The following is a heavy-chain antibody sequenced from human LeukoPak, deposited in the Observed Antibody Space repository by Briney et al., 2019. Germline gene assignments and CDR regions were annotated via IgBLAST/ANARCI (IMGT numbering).Heavy chain of an antibody. Sequence: GGSLRLSCAASGFTFSSYAMHWVRQAPGKGLEWVAVISHDGSNKYYADSVKGRFTIPRDNSKNTLYLQMNSLRDEDTAVYYCARDPGSSWSWGWFDPWGQGTLVTVSS. CDR2: ISHDGSNK. D-gene: IGHD6-13*01. CDR3: ARDPGSSWSWGWFDP. J-gene: IGHJ5*02. V-gene: IGHV3-30-3*01. CDR1: GFTFSSYA.